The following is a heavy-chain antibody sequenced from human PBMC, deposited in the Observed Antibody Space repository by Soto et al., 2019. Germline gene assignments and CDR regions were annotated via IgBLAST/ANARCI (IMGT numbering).Heavy chain of an antibody. CDR2: IIPIFGTA. CDR3: LLTRGIWAYSDV. V-gene: IGHV1-69*12. D-gene: IGHD2-15*01. CDR1: GGTFSSYT. Sequence: QVQLVQSGAEVKKPGSSVKVSCKASGGTFSSYTISWVRQAPGQGREWMGGIIPIFGTANYAQKFQGRVTITAYESTSTAYMELSSLRSEDTAVYYCLLTRGIWAYSDVWGQGTTVTVSS. J-gene: IGHJ6*02.